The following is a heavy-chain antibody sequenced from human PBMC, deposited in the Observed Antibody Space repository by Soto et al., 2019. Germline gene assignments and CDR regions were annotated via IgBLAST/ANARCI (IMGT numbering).Heavy chain of an antibody. CDR3: ATLIGNSWLDA. CDR1: GDSISTTSAT. J-gene: IGHJ5*02. V-gene: IGHV6-1*01. Sequence: PSQTLSLTCAISGDSISTTSATWGWARLPLLSSLEWLEKLYCRFKWYTDYAVTVKGLIPSNPETSNNHLYLQLRSVIPGATAVYYCATLIGNSWLDAWGQGTPVTVSS. CDR2: LYCRFKWYT. D-gene: IGHD2-8*01.